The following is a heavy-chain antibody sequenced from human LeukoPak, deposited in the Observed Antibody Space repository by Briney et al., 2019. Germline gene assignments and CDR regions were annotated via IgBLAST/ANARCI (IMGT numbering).Heavy chain of an antibody. Sequence: ASVKVSCKASGYTFTSYGISWVRHAPGQGHEWMGWISAYNGNTNYAQKLQGRVTMTTDTSTSTAYMELRSLRSDDTAVYYCATSSSWFDAFDIWGQGTMVTVSS. CDR1: GYTFTSYG. V-gene: IGHV1-18*01. D-gene: IGHD6-13*01. CDR3: ATSSSWFDAFDI. CDR2: ISAYNGNT. J-gene: IGHJ3*02.